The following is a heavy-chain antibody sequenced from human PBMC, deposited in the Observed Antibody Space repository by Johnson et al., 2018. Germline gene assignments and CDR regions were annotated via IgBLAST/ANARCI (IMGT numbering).Heavy chain of an antibody. V-gene: IGHV4-59*01. D-gene: IGHD3-22*01. Sequence: QVQLQESGPRLVKPSETLSLTCTVSGDSISKYYWSWIRQPPGKGLEWIGYIYYSGSTNYNPSLKSRVTISVDTSKTQFSLRLSSVTGAATAVYYWASPGYHSDNSGYRGAFDIWGQGTMVTVSS. J-gene: IGHJ3*02. CDR1: GDSISKYY. CDR3: ASPGYHSDNSGYRGAFDI. CDR2: IYYSGST.